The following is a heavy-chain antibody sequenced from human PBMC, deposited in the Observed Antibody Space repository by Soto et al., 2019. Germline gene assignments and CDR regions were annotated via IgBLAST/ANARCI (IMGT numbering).Heavy chain of an antibody. Sequence: SVKVSCKASGGTFSSYAISWVRQAPGQGLEWMGGIIPIFGAANYTQNFQGRVTITADKSTSTAYLELSSVRSEDTAVYYCARDPSAYYDRSGYYPGAFDIWGQGTMVTVSS. D-gene: IGHD3-22*01. CDR2: IIPIFGAA. CDR3: ARDPSAYYDRSGYYPGAFDI. CDR1: GGTFSSYA. J-gene: IGHJ3*02. V-gene: IGHV1-69*06.